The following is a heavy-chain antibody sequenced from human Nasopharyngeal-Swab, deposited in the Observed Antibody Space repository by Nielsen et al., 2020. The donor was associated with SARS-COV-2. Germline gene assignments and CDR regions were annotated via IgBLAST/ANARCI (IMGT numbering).Heavy chain of an antibody. J-gene: IGHJ6*02. CDR1: GGSISSSSYY. CDR2: IYYSGST. Sequence: SETLSLTCTVSGGSISSSSYYWGWIRQPPGKGLEWIGSIYYSGSTYYNPSLKSRVTISVDTSKNQFSLKLSSVTAADTAVYYCVGSSWYGDYYYYGMDVWDQGTTVTVSS. D-gene: IGHD6-13*01. V-gene: IGHV4-39*07. CDR3: VGSSWYGDYYYYGMDV.